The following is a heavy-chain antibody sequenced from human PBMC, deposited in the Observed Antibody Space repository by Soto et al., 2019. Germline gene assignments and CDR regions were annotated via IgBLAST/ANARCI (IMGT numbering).Heavy chain of an antibody. CDR3: AKGVGPLRYFDWLSLDY. Sequence: GPSLRLSCAASGLTFSSYAMSWVRQAAGEGLEWVSAISGSGGSKYYADSVKGRFTISRENSKKTLYLQMNSLRAEDTAVYYCAKGVGPLRYFDWLSLDYWGQGTLVNVSS. J-gene: IGHJ4*02. CDR2: ISGSGGSK. CDR1: GLTFSSYA. V-gene: IGHV3-23*01. D-gene: IGHD3-9*01.